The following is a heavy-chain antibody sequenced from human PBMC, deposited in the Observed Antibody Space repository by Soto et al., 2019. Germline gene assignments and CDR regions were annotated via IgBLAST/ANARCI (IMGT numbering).Heavy chain of an antibody. D-gene: IGHD4-17*01. CDR2: IIPIFGTA. V-gene: IGHV1-69*12. CDR1: GGTFSSYA. Sequence: QVQLVQSGAEVKKPGSSVKVSCKASGGTFSSYAISWVRQAPGQGLEWMGGIIPIFGTANYAQKFQGRVTXXAXEXXSTAYVELSSLRSEDTAVYYCARVGDDGDYVYFQHWGQGTLVTVSS. CDR3: ARVGDDGDYVYFQH. J-gene: IGHJ1*01.